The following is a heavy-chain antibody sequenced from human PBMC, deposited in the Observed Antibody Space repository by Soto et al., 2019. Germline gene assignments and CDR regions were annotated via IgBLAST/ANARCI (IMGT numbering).Heavy chain of an antibody. Sequence: IQSLTPPDSASSDVSPAVHWLWLQQTRGKSLEWIGYIYYGGITYYNPSLKSRLTMSRDTSKNQFSLRLTSVTAADTAVYFCAREIESYHSGGYYSYYFDSWGQGNQVT. CDR2: IYYGGIT. CDR1: ASSDVSPAVH. J-gene: IGHJ4*02. V-gene: IGHV4-30-4*08. CDR3: AREIESYHSGGYYSYYFDS. D-gene: IGHD3-22*01.